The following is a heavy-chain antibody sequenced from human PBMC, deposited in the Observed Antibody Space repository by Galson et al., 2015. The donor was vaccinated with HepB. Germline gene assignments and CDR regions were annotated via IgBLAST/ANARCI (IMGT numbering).Heavy chain of an antibody. Sequence: SLRLSCAASGFTFDDYAMHWVRQVPGKGLEWVSSISWDSGSIGYADSVKGRVTISRDNAKNSLYLQTNSLRAEDTALYYCAKESSGWYYFDYWGQGTLVTVSS. D-gene: IGHD6-19*01. CDR2: ISWDSGSI. J-gene: IGHJ4*02. CDR3: AKESSGWYYFDY. CDR1: GFTFDDYA. V-gene: IGHV3-9*01.